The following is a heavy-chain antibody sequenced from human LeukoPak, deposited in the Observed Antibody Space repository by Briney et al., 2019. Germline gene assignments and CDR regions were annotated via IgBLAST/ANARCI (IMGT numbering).Heavy chain of an antibody. CDR2: ITGDGSDT. Sequence: GGSLRLSCVASGFSFSDFRMHWVRQAPGKGLVWVSLITGDGSDTRYADSVKGRFTISRDNAKNTMYLQMNSLRAEDTAVYYCEGTEVKRGAQNFAFDYGGRGTLVTVSS. CDR3: EGTEVKRGAQNFAFDY. CDR1: GFSFSDFR. V-gene: IGHV3-74*01. D-gene: IGHD4-23*01. J-gene: IGHJ4*02.